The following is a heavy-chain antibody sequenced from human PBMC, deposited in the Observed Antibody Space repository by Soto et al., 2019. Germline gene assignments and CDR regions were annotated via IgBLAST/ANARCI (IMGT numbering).Heavy chain of an antibody. J-gene: IGHJ4*02. CDR1: GGSLGSGAYY. D-gene: IGHD2-15*01. CDR3: ARHYAVVLYHFDY. Sequence: PSETLSLTCTLSGGSLGSGAYYWSWIRQHPGKGLEWIGYIYHSGSTYYNPSLKSRVTISVDRSKNQFSLKLSSVTAADTAVYYCARHYAVVLYHFDYWGLGTLVTVSS. V-gene: IGHV4-39*01. CDR2: IYHSGST.